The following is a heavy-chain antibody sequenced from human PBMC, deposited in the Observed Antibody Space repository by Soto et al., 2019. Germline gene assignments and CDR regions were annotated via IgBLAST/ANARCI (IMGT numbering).Heavy chain of an antibody. CDR2: ISWNSGST. Sequence: RGGSLRLSCAASGFTFDDYAMHWLRQAPGKGLEWVSGISWNSGSTGYADSVKGRFTISRDNAKNSLYLQMNSLRAEDTALYYCAKAMSGYSYGSIDYWGQGTLVTVSS. V-gene: IGHV3-9*01. J-gene: IGHJ4*02. CDR3: AKAMSGYSYGSIDY. D-gene: IGHD5-18*01. CDR1: GFTFDDYA.